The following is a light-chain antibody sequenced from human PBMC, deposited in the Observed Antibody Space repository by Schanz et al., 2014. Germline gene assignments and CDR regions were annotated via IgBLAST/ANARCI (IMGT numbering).Light chain of an antibody. CDR1: ESVNTID. CDR3: QQYNNWPPLT. CDR2: GAS. J-gene: IGKJ4*01. V-gene: IGKV3D-15*01. Sequence: IVMTQSPGTLSLSPGEAATLSCRSSESVNTIDLSWYQQKPGQAPRVLIYGASIRASGIPDRFSGSGSGTEFTLTISSLQSEDFAVYYCQQYNNWPPLTFGGGTKVEIK.